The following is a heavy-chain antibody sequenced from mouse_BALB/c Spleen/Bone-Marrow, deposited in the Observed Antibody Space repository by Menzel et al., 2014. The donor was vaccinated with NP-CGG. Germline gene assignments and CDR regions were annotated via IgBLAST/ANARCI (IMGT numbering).Heavy chain of an antibody. V-gene: IGHV2-9*02. CDR2: IWAGGST. CDR3: ARGSYYEGAMDY. Sequence: VQRVESGPGLVAPSQSLSITCTVSGFSLTSYGVHWVRQPPGKVLEWLGVIWAGGSTNYNSALMSRLSISKDNSKSQVFLKMNSLQTDDTAMYYCARGSYYEGAMDYWGQGTSITVSS. D-gene: IGHD1-1*01. J-gene: IGHJ4*01. CDR1: GFSLTSYG.